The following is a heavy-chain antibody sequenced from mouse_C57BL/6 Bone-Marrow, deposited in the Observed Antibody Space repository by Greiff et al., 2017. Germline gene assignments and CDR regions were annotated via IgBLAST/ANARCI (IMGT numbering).Heavy chain of an antibody. Sequence: VQLQQSGAELVRPGASVKLSCTASGFNIKDDYMHWVKQRPEQGLEWIGWIDPENGDTEYASKFQGKATITADTSSNTAYLQRSSLTSEDTAVYYCTTYYGSSYDFDYWGQGTTLTVSS. D-gene: IGHD1-1*01. CDR1: GFNIKDDY. CDR2: IDPENGDT. V-gene: IGHV14-4*01. CDR3: TTYYGSSYDFDY. J-gene: IGHJ2*01.